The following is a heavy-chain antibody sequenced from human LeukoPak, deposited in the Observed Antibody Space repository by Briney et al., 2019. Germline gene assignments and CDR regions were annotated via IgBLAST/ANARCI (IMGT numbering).Heavy chain of an antibody. CDR3: ARRPGNNWFDP. D-gene: IGHD1-14*01. CDR2: IYYSGST. CDR1: GGSISSSSYY. Sequence: PETLSLTCTVSGGSISSSSYYWGWIRQPPGKGLEWIGSIYYSGSTYYNPSLKSRVTISVDTSKNQFSLKLSSVTAADTAVYYCARRPGNNWFDPWGQGTLVTVSS. J-gene: IGHJ5*02. V-gene: IGHV4-39*01.